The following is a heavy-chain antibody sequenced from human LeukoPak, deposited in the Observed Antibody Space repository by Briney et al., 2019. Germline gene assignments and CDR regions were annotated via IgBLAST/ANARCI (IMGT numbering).Heavy chain of an antibody. J-gene: IGHJ3*02. Sequence: SSGGYYWSWIRQPPGKGLEWVSGISWNSGSIGYADSVKGRFTISRDNAKNSLYLQMNSLRAEDTALYYCAKGTTVTTNDAFDIWGQGTMVTVSS. V-gene: IGHV3-9*01. CDR2: ISWNSGSI. CDR1: SSGGYY. CDR3: AKGTTVTTNDAFDI. D-gene: IGHD4-17*01.